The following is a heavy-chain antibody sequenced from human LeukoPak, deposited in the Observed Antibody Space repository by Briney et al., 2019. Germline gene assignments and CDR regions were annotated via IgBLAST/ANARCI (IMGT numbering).Heavy chain of an antibody. J-gene: IGHJ5*02. CDR1: GFSFNMFW. CDR3: AKDTAPFVEYNWFDH. V-gene: IGHV3-7*04. D-gene: IGHD3-16*01. CDR2: LSYDGGQK. Sequence: GGSLRLSCAASGFSFNMFWMRWLRQAPGKGAEWVATLSYDGGQKFYLDSVKGRFTISRDNAKNSVFLQMNSLRAEDSALYYCAKDTAPFVEYNWFDHWGQGILVTVSS.